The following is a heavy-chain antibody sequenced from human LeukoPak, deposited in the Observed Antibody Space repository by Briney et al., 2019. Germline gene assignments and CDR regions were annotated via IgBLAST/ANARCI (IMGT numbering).Heavy chain of an antibody. D-gene: IGHD6-19*01. CDR1: GGTFSSYA. V-gene: IGHV1-69*05. CDR2: IIPIFGTA. CDR3: ARDGDGSGWSDY. Sequence: SVKVSCKASGGTFSSYAISWVRQAPGQGLEWMGGIIPIFGTANYAQKFQGRVTITTDESTSTAYMELSSLRSEDTAVYYCARDGDGSGWSDYWGQGTLVTVSS. J-gene: IGHJ4*02.